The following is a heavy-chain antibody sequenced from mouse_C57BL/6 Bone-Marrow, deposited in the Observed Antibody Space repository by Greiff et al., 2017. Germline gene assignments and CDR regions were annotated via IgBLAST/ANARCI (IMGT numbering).Heavy chain of an antibody. CDR2: IDPSDSYT. J-gene: IGHJ1*03. CDR1: GYTFTSYW. D-gene: IGHD2-1*01. V-gene: IGHV1-59*01. Sequence: QVQLQQPGAELVRPGTSVKLSCKASGYTFTSYWMHWVKQRPGQGLEWIGGIDPSDSYTNYNQKFKGKATLTVDTSSSTAYMQLSSLTSEDSAVYYCAKGRGNYWDFDVWGTGTTVTVAS. CDR3: AKGRGNYWDFDV.